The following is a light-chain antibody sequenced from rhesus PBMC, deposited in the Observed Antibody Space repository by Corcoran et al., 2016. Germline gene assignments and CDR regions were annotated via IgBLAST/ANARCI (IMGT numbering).Light chain of an antibody. J-gene: IGKJ4*01. CDR1: QGMNSC. CDR3: QLRNSESLT. Sequence: DIQLTQSPSSLSASVGDRVTITRRASQGMNSCLAGYQQKSGRAPKLLIYAASTLQSGVPSRFSGSGAGTEFTLTISSLQPEDFATCYCQLRNSESLTFVGGTRVELK. V-gene: IGKV1-38*01. CDR2: AAS.